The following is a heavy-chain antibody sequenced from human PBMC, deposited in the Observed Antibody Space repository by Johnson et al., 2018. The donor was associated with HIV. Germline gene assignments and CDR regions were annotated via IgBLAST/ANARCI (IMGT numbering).Heavy chain of an antibody. Sequence: DVQLVESGGGLVQPGGSLRLSCAASGFTFSSYWMSWVRQAPGKGLEWVANIKQDGSEKYYVDSVQGRFTISRDNSKNTLYLQMNSLRAEDTAVYYCVKVVWGGSYLDVFDIWGQGTMVTVSS. D-gene: IGHD1-26*01. V-gene: IGHV3-7*02. CDR3: VKVVWGGSYLDVFDI. CDR2: IKQDGSEK. CDR1: GFTFSSYW. J-gene: IGHJ3*02.